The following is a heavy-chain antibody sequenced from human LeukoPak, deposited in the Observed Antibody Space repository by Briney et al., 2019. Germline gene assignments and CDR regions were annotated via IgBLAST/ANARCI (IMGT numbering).Heavy chain of an antibody. V-gene: IGHV3-11*04. CDR2: ISSSGSTI. CDR1: GFTFSNAW. Sequence: PGGSLRLSCAASGFTFSNAWMSWVRQAPGKGLEWVSYISSSGSTIYYADSVKGRFTISRDNAKNSLYLQMNSLRAEDTAVYYCARLVGAQFDYWGQGTLVTVSS. CDR3: ARLVGAQFDY. D-gene: IGHD1-26*01. J-gene: IGHJ4*02.